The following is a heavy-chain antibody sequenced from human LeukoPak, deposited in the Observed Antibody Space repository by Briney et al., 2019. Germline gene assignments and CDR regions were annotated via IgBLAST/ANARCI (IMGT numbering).Heavy chain of an antibody. CDR1: GFTFSSYS. Sequence: PGGSLRLSCAASGFTFSSYSMNWVRQAPGKGLEWVSSISRSSSYIYYADSVKGRFTISRDNAKDSLYLQMNSLRAEDTAVYYCARGRGSGWYGGWFDPWGQGTLATVSS. CDR2: ISRSSSYI. CDR3: ARGRGSGWYGGWFDP. J-gene: IGHJ5*02. V-gene: IGHV3-21*01. D-gene: IGHD6-19*01.